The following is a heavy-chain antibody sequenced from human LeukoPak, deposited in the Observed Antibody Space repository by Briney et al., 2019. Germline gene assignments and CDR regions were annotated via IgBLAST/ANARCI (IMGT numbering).Heavy chain of an antibody. V-gene: IGHV1-69*13. CDR3: ARGVVVGYDFWSGYPQNWFDP. Sequence: SVKVSCKASGGTFSSYAISWVRQAPGQGLEWMGGIIPIFGTANYAQKFQGRVTITADESTSTAYMELSSLRPEDTAVYYCARGVVVGYDFWSGYPQNWFDPWGQGTLVTVSS. J-gene: IGHJ5*02. CDR2: IIPIFGTA. D-gene: IGHD3-3*01. CDR1: GGTFSSYA.